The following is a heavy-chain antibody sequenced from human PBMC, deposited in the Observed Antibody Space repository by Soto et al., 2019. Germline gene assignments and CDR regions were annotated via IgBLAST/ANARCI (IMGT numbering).Heavy chain of an antibody. CDR1: GGSFSGYY. CDR3: ARVHTQYYFGSGRGYGMDV. D-gene: IGHD3-10*01. Sequence: SETLSLTCAVYGGSFSGYYWSWIRQPPGKGLEWIGEINHSGITNYNPSLKSRVTISVDTSKNQFSLKLSSVTAADTAVYYCARVHTQYYFGSGRGYGMDVWGQGTTVTVSS. V-gene: IGHV4-34*01. J-gene: IGHJ6*02. CDR2: INHSGIT.